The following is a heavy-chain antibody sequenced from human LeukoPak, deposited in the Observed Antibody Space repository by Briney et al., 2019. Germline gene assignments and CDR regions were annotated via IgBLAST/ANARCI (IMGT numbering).Heavy chain of an antibody. J-gene: IGHJ4*02. CDR1: GYTLTELS. CDR3: ATDRSGSPGTPFDY. CDR2: FDPEDGET. V-gene: IGHV1-24*01. Sequence: ASVKVSCKVSGYTLTELSMHWVRQAPGEGLEWMGGFDPEDGETIYAQKFQGRVTMTEDTSTDTAYMELSSLRSEDTAVYYCATDRSGSPGTPFDYWGQGTLVTVSS. D-gene: IGHD1-26*01.